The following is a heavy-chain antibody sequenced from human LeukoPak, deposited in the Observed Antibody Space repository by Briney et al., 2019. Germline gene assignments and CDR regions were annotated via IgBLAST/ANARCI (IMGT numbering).Heavy chain of an antibody. V-gene: IGHV3-9*01. Sequence: GGSLRLSCAASGFTFDDYAMHWVRHAPGKGLEWVSGITWNSGNIGYADSVKGRFTISRDNAKNSLYLQRNSLRAEDTALYYCAKDTNYDILTGLFDYWGQGTLVTVSS. CDR1: GFTFDDYA. J-gene: IGHJ4*02. CDR3: AKDTNYDILTGLFDY. D-gene: IGHD3-9*01. CDR2: ITWNSGNI.